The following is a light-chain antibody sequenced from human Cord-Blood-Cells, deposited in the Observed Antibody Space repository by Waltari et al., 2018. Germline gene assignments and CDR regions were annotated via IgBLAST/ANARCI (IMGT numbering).Light chain of an antibody. CDR2: EVS. CDR1: SSDVGGYNY. Sequence: QSALTQPHSASGSPGQAVTISCTGTSSDVGGYNYVSSYQQHPGKAPKLMIYEVSTRPSGVPDRFSGSKSGNTASLTVSGLQAEDEADYYCSSYAGSNNLVFGGGTKLTVL. CDR3: SSYAGSNNLV. V-gene: IGLV2-8*01. J-gene: IGLJ3*02.